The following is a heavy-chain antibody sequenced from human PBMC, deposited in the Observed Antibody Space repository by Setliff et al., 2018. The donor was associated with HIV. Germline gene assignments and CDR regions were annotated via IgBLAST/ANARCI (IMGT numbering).Heavy chain of an antibody. CDR3: ATAKEHWLSEGGFDY. CDR1: GYTLSELT. CDR2: FDPEDGDT. V-gene: IGHV1-24*01. D-gene: IGHD6-19*01. Sequence: ASVKVSCKVSGYTLSELTMHWVRQAPGKGLEWMGRFDPEDGDTLYAQRLQGRVIMTEDSSTDTAYMGLSSLTSDDTAVYYCATAKEHWLSEGGFDYWGQGTLVTVSS. J-gene: IGHJ4*02.